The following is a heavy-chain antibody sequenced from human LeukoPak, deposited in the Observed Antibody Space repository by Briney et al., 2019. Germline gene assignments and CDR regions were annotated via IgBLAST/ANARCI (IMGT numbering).Heavy chain of an antibody. V-gene: IGHV1-18*01. CDR3: ARDQPPPRFITMIPLDY. CDR1: GYIFTSYG. Sequence: GASVKVSCKASGYIFTSYGISWVRQAPGQGLEWMGWITVYNGNTNYPQKFQGRVTMTTDTSTSTAYMELRSLRSDDTAVYYCARDQPPPRFITMIPLDYWGQGTLVTVSS. D-gene: IGHD3-22*01. J-gene: IGHJ4*02. CDR2: ITVYNGNT.